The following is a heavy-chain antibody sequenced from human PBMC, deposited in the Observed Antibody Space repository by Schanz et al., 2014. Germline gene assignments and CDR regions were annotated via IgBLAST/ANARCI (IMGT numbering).Heavy chain of an antibody. J-gene: IGHJ4*02. CDR3: ATCSGGTCHAKPVLDN. D-gene: IGHD2-15*01. CDR2: ISPLLGGA. Sequence: QVHLVQSGAEVKEPGSSVKVSCKPSGGTFVTFFFTWLRQAPGQGPQWMGRISPLLGGANYAQEFQGRLTSTADTSTSTAYMELSSLRSEDTAVYYCATCSGGTCHAKPVLDNWGQGTLVTVSS. CDR1: GGTFVTFF. V-gene: IGHV1-69*04.